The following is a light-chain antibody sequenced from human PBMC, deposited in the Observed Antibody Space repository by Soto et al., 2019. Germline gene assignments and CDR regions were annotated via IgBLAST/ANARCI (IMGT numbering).Light chain of an antibody. V-gene: IGKV1-5*03. CDR2: KAS. CDR3: QQYNSYSPLT. Sequence: DIQMTQSPSTLSASVGDRVTITCRASQSISSWLAWYQQKPGKGPKLLIFKASTLESGVPSRFSGSGAGTEFTLTISCLQPDDFATYCCQQYNSYSPLTFGGGTKVEIK. J-gene: IGKJ4*01. CDR1: QSISSW.